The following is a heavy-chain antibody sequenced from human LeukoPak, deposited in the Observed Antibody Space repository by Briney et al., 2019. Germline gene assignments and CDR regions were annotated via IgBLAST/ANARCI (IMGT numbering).Heavy chain of an antibody. CDR2: IYSGGST. D-gene: IGHD5-18*01. J-gene: IGHJ3*02. V-gene: IGHV3-66*04. CDR1: GFTFSSYG. Sequence: PGGSLRLSCAASGFTFSSYGMHWVRQAPGKGLEWVSVIYSGGSTYFADSVKGRFTISRDNSKNTLYLQMNSLKTEDTAVDYCTRHGSVDTAMSSEDVVALDIWGQGTMVTVSS. CDR3: TRHGSVDTAMSSEDVVALDI.